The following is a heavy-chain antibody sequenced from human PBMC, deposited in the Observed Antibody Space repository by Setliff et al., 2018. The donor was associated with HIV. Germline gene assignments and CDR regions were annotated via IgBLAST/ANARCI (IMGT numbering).Heavy chain of an antibody. D-gene: IGHD2-15*01. V-gene: IGHV4-61*01. Sequence: PSETLSLTCTVSGGSISSGSYYWSWIRQPPGKGLESIGHIFDSGSSYYNPSLKSRVTISVDTSKNQFSLKPSSVTAADTAVYYCTRGGSYAVGDYWGQGTLVTVSS. CDR2: IFDSGSS. CDR3: TRGGSYAVGDY. CDR1: GGSISSGSYY. J-gene: IGHJ4*02.